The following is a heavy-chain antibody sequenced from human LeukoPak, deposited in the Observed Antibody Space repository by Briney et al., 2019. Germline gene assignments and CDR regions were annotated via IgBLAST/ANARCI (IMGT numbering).Heavy chain of an antibody. J-gene: IGHJ4*02. CDR3: AETGPTDF. CDR2: ISHDGTNK. CDR1: GFTFSTYG. V-gene: IGHV3-30*03. D-gene: IGHD3-9*01. Sequence: GGSLRLSCAASGFTFSTYGVHWVRQAPGKGLEWVAAISHDGTNKHYADSVKGRFTTSRDNSKNTLYLQMNSLRAEDTALYYCAETGPTDFWGQGTLVTVSS.